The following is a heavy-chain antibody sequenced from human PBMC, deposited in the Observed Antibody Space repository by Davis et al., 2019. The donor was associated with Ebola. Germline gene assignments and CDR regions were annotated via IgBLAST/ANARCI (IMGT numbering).Heavy chain of an antibody. Sequence: GESLKISCAASGFSVSSDYMSWVRQAPGKGLEWVSIVSSGGNTYYADSVKGRFTISRDNSKNTVSLQMNSLRDEDTAVYYCARGGSGSGWHYFDFWGQGTQVTVPS. CDR3: ARGGSGSGWHYFDF. D-gene: IGHD6-19*01. J-gene: IGHJ4*02. CDR2: VSSGGNT. V-gene: IGHV3-53*01. CDR1: GFSVSSDY.